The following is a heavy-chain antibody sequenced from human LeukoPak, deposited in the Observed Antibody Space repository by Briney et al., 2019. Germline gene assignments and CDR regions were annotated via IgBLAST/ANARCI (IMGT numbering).Heavy chain of an antibody. CDR1: GFTFSSYE. J-gene: IGHJ4*02. CDR2: ISSSGSTI. V-gene: IGHV3-48*03. CDR3: ATVLRYFDRVDY. Sequence: PGGSLRLSCAASGFTFSSYEMNWVRQAPGKGLEWVSYISSSGSTIYYADSVKGRFTISRDNAKNSLYLQMNSLRAEDTAVYYCATVLRYFDRVDYWGQGTLVTVSS. D-gene: IGHD3-9*01.